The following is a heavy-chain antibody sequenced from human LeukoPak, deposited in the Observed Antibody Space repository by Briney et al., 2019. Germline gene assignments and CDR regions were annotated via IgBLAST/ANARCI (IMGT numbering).Heavy chain of an antibody. CDR2: IYYSGST. V-gene: IGHV4-59*08. J-gene: IGHJ3*02. Sequence: SETLSLTCTVSGGSISSYYWSWIRQPPGKGLEWIGYIYYSGSTNYNPSLKSRVTISVDTSKNQFSLKLSSVTAADTAVYYCASALTRPDRSGAFDIWGQGTMVTVSS. CDR3: ASALTRPDRSGAFDI. D-gene: IGHD7-27*01. CDR1: GGSISSYY.